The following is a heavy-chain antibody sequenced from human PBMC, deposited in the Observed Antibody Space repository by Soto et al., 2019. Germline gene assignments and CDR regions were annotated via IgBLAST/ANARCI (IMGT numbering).Heavy chain of an antibody. J-gene: IGHJ4*02. CDR3: ARSLLYSSSSRWYVGLYYFDY. Sequence: SETLSLTCAVYGGSFSGYYWSWIRQPPGKGLEWIGEINHSGSTNYNPSLKSRVTISVDTSKNQFSLKLSSVTAADTAVYYCARSLLYSSSSRWYVGLYYFDYWGQGTLVTVSS. CDR1: GGSFSGYY. D-gene: IGHD6-6*01. CDR2: INHSGST. V-gene: IGHV4-34*01.